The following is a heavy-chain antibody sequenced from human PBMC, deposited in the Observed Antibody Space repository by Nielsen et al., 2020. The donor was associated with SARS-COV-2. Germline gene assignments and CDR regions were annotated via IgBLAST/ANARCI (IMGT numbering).Heavy chain of an antibody. V-gene: IGHV3-30*18. CDR2: ISYDGSNK. CDR1: GFTFSSYG. J-gene: IGHJ4*02. Sequence: GESLKISCAASGFTFSSYGMHWVRQAPGKGLEWVAVISYDGSNKYYADSVKGRFTISRDNSKNTLYLQMSSLRAEDTAVYYCAKGNGYSSGWYYPPWWYWGQGTLVTVSS. D-gene: IGHD6-19*01. CDR3: AKGNGYSSGWYYPPWWY.